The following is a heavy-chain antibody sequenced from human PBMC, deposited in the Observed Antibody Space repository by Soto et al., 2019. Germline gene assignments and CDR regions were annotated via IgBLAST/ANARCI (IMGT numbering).Heavy chain of an antibody. Sequence: LRLSCAASGFTFSSYGMHWVRQAPGKGLEWVAVIWYDGSNKYYADSVKGRFTISRDNSKNTLYLQMNSLRAEDTAVYYCARGLLEWLLSSYYYYGMDVWGQGTTVTVSS. D-gene: IGHD3-3*01. CDR1: GFTFSSYG. J-gene: IGHJ6*02. CDR3: ARGLLEWLLSSYYYYGMDV. V-gene: IGHV3-33*01. CDR2: IWYDGSNK.